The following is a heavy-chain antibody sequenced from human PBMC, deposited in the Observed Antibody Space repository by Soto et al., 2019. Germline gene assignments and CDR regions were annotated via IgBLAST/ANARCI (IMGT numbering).Heavy chain of an antibody. V-gene: IGHV4-30-2*05. Sequence: PSETLSLTCAVSGVSISSGGYSWSWIRQPPGKGLEWIGYIYYSGSTYYNPSLKSRVTISADTSKIQFSLKLSSVTAADTAVYYCARLVQLLQGRWFDPWGQGTLVTVSS. CDR3: ARLVQLLQGRWFDP. D-gene: IGHD2-15*01. J-gene: IGHJ5*02. CDR1: GVSISSGGYS. CDR2: IYYSGST.